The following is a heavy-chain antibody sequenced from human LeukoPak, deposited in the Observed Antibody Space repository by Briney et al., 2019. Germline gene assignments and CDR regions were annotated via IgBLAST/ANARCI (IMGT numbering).Heavy chain of an antibody. CDR3: ATLPYYHGSSCSLYFDS. V-gene: IGHV3-30*02. CDR1: GFIFNSYG. D-gene: IGHD3-22*01. J-gene: IGHJ4*02. Sequence: PGGSLRLSCAASGFIFNSYGMHWVRQAPGKGLEWVAFIRYDGSNKYYASSEKGRSTISRDNSKTTLHLQINSRSVEDSVLYYCATLPYYHGSSCSLYFDSWGQGHLVTLSS. CDR2: IRYDGSNK.